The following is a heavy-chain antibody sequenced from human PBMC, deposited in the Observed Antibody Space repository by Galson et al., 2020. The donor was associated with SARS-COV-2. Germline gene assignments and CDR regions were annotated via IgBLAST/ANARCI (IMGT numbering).Heavy chain of an antibody. J-gene: IGHJ4*02. CDR2: ISSSGSTI. D-gene: IGHD3-22*01. CDR3: ARSGSSGYFYDY. V-gene: IGHV3-48*03. Sequence: GGSLRLSCAASGFTFSSYEMNWVRQAPGKGLGWVSYISSSGSTIYYADSVKGRFTISRDNAKNSLYLQMNSLRAEDTAVYYCARSGSSGYFYDYWGQGTLVTVSS. CDR1: GFTFSSYE.